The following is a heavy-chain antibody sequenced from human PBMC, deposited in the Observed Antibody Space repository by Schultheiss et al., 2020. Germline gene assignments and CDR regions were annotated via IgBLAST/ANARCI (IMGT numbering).Heavy chain of an antibody. CDR1: GFTFSSYW. J-gene: IGHJ4*02. CDR2: TKEDGSEK. Sequence: GSLRLSCAASGFTFSSYWMAWVRQAPGKGLEWVANTKEDGSEKYYVDSVKGRFTISRDNAKNSLYLQMNSLRAEDTAAYYCARVHNYGLDNWGQGTLVTVSS. D-gene: IGHD5-18*01. V-gene: IGHV3-7*01. CDR3: ARVHNYGLDN.